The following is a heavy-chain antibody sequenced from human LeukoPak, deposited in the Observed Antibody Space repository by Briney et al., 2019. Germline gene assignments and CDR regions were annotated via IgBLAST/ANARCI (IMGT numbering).Heavy chain of an antibody. CDR2: ISSSSSYI. Sequence: GGSLRLSCAASGFTFSSYSMNWVRQAPGKGLEWVSSISSSSSYIYYADSVKGRFTISRDNAKNSLYLQMNSLRAEDTAVYYCARAPGVFIPRGAFDIWGQGTMVTVSS. V-gene: IGHV3-21*01. J-gene: IGHJ3*02. CDR3: ARAPGVFIPRGAFDI. CDR1: GFTFSSYS. D-gene: IGHD3-16*01.